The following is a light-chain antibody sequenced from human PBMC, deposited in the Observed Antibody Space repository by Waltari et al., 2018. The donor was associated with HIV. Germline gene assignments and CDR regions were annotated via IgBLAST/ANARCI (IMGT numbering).Light chain of an antibody. J-gene: IGLJ3*02. Sequence: QSALTQPRSVSGSPGQSVTISCTGTSSDVGGYNYVSWYQQHPGKAPNVMIYEVSKRPSGVPDRFSGSKSGNTASLTISGLQAEDEADYYCCSYAGSYTWVFGGGTKMTVL. V-gene: IGLV2-11*01. CDR2: EVS. CDR3: CSYAGSYTWV. CDR1: SSDVGGYNY.